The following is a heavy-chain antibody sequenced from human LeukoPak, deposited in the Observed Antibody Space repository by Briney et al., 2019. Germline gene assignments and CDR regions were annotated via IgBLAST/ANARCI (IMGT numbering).Heavy chain of an antibody. D-gene: IGHD6-19*01. CDR2: IDPTDSYT. J-gene: IGHJ4*02. CDR3: ALVYAGLIDGASYNRGWYYFFDY. CDR1: GYSFTSYW. V-gene: IGHV5-10-1*01. Sequence: GESLRISCKGSGYSFTSYWISWVRQMPGKGLEWMGRIDPTDSYTTYSPSFQGHVTISADKSITTAYLQWSSLKASDTAMYYCALVYAGLIDGASYNRGWYYFFDYWGQGTLVTVSS.